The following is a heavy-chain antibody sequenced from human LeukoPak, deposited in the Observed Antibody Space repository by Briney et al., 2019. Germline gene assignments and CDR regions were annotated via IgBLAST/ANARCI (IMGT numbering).Heavy chain of an antibody. J-gene: IGHJ4*02. CDR1: GFTFSSYD. CDR2: IGTAGDT. D-gene: IGHD5-12*01. V-gene: IGHV3-13*04. Sequence: PGGSLRLSCAASGFTFSSYDMHWVRHATGKGLEWVSAIGTAGDTYYPGSVKGRFTISRENAKNSLYLQMNSLRAGDTAVYYCVRGTGYNAYDYDFDYWGRGTLVTVSS. CDR3: VRGTGYNAYDYDFDY.